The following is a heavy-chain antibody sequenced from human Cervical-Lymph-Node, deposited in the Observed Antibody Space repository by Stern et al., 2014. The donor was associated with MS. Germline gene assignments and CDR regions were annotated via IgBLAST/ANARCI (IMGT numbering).Heavy chain of an antibody. V-gene: IGHV3-21*01. CDR1: GFTFSSYS. CDR3: ARDPITMVRGVFY. Sequence: EVQLVESGGGLVKPGGSLRLSCAASGFTFSSYSMNWVRQAPGKGLEWDSSISSSSSYIYYADSVKGRFTISRDNAKNSLYLQMNSLRAEDTAVYYCARDPITMVRGVFYWGQGTLVTVSS. CDR2: ISSSSSYI. J-gene: IGHJ4*02. D-gene: IGHD3-10*01.